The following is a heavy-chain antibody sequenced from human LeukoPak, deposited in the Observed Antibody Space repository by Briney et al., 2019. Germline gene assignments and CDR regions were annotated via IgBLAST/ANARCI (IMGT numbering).Heavy chain of an antibody. D-gene: IGHD6-19*01. Sequence: PGESLRLSCAASGFTFDDYAMHWVRQAPGKGLEWVSGISWNSGSIGYADSVKGRFTISRDNSKNTLYLQMNSLRAEDTAVYYCAKRSAESSGYFNYWGQGILVTVSS. J-gene: IGHJ4*02. CDR1: GFTFDDYA. CDR3: AKRSAESSGYFNY. CDR2: ISWNSGSI. V-gene: IGHV3-9*01.